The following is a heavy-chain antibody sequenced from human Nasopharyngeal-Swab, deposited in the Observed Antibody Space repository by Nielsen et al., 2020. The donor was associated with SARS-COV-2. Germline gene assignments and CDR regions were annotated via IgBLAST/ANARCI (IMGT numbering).Heavy chain of an antibody. CDR3: ARGAGTALYYFDY. CDR2: ISSRSSYI. CDR1: GFTFSSYS. V-gene: IGHV3-21*01. D-gene: IGHD6-19*01. Sequence: GESLKISRAASGFTFSSYSMNWVRQAPGKGLEWVSSISSRSSYIYYADSVKGRFTISRDNAKNSLYLQMNSLRAEDTAVYYCARGAGTALYYFDYWGQGTLVTVSS. J-gene: IGHJ4*02.